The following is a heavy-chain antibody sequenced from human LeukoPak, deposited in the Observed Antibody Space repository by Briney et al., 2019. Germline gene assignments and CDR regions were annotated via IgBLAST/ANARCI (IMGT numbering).Heavy chain of an antibody. J-gene: IGHJ3*02. V-gene: IGHV5-51*01. CDR3: ARHNRWFGELDDAFDI. Sequence: GGSLKISCKGSGYNFATYWIAWVRQMPGKGLELMGIIYVGDSDTRYRPSFQGQVTISADKSISTAYLQWSSLKASDTAMYYCARHNRWFGELDDAFDIWGPGTMVTVSS. D-gene: IGHD3-10*01. CDR2: IYVGDSDT. CDR1: GYNFATYW.